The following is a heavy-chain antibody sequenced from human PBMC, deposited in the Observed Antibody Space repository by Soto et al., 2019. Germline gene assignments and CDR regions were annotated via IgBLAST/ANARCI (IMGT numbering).Heavy chain of an antibody. V-gene: IGHV4-39*01. CDR1: GGSISSSSYY. CDR2: IYYSGST. Sequence: QLQLQESGPGLVKPSETLSLTCTVSGGSISSSSYYWGWIRQPPGKGLEWIGSIYYSGSTYYNPSLQSRVTISVDTSKNQFSLKLSSVTAADTAVYYCARLKCISTSCAPGWGQGTLVTVSS. J-gene: IGHJ4*02. CDR3: ARLKCISTSCAPG. D-gene: IGHD2-2*01.